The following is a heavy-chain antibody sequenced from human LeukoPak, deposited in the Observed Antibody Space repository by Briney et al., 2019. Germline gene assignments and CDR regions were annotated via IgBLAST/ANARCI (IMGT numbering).Heavy chain of an antibody. CDR3: AREIGWNYRDY. D-gene: IGHD1-7*01. Sequence: GGSLRLSCAASGFTFSRYWMTWVRQAPGKGLEWVANIKKDGSEKYYVDSVRGRFTISRDTAKNTLYLQMNTLRAEDTAVYYCAREIGWNYRDYWGQGTLVTVSS. V-gene: IGHV3-7*05. CDR1: GFTFSRYW. J-gene: IGHJ4*02. CDR2: IKKDGSEK.